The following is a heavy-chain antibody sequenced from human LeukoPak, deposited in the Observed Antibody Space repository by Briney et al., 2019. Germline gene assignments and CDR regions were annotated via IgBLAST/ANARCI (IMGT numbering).Heavy chain of an antibody. CDR3: AREDVATIAGRSLDY. V-gene: IGHV4-4*07. D-gene: IGHD6-6*01. Sequence: SETLSLTCTVSGASISSNYWSWIRQPAGKGLEWIGRIQTSGSTNYNPPLKSRVTMSVDTSNNQFSLNLTSVTAADTAVYYCAREDVATIAGRSLDYWGQGTLVTVSS. CDR2: IQTSGST. CDR1: GASISSNY. J-gene: IGHJ4*02.